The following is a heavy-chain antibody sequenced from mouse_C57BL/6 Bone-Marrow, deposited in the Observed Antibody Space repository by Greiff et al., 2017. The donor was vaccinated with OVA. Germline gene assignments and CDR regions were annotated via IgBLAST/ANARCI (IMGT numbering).Heavy chain of an antibody. D-gene: IGHD1-1*01. CDR3: AFYYGSSYRYFDF. Sequence: EVQLQQSGPELVKPGASVKISCKASGYSFTDYNMNWVKQSNGKSLEWIGVINPNYGTTSYNQKFKGKATVTVDQSSSTAYMQLNSLTSEDSAVYYCAFYYGSSYRYFDFWGTGTTVTVSS. CDR1: GYSFTDYN. J-gene: IGHJ1*03. CDR2: INPNYGTT. V-gene: IGHV1-39*01.